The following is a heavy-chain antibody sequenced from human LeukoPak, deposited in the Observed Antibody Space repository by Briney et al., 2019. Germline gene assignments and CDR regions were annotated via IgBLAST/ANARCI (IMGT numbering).Heavy chain of an antibody. CDR2: IYYSGST. J-gene: IGHJ3*02. CDR3: ARGDYYDSSGYYPDAFDI. CDR1: GGSISSYY. Sequence: SETLSLTCTVSGGSISSYYWSWIRQPPGKGLEWIGYIYYSGSTNYNPSLKSRVTISVDTSKNQFSLKLSSVTAAGTAVYYCARGDYYDSSGYYPDAFDIWGQGTMVTVSS. V-gene: IGHV4-59*01. D-gene: IGHD3-22*01.